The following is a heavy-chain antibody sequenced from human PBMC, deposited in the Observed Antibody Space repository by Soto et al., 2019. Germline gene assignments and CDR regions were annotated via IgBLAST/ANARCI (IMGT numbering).Heavy chain of an antibody. J-gene: IGHJ6*02. Sequence: VKVSCKASGYTFTGYYMHWVRQAPGQGLEWMGWINPNSGGTNYAQKFQGWVTMTRDTSISTAYMELSRLRSDDTAVYYCARGIEYSSSPGYYYYGMDVWGQGTTVTVSS. D-gene: IGHD6-6*01. CDR2: INPNSGGT. CDR1: GYTFTGYY. CDR3: ARGIEYSSSPGYYYYGMDV. V-gene: IGHV1-2*04.